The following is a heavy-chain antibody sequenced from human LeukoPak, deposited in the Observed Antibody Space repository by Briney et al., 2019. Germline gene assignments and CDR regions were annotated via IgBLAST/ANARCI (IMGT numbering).Heavy chain of an antibody. CDR3: ARAVVYCSGGSCYLCGMDV. CDR1: GFTFGSYG. J-gene: IGHJ6*02. V-gene: IGHV3-33*01. Sequence: AGRSLRLSCAASGFTFGSYGMHWVRQAPGKGLEWVAVIWYDGSNKYYADSVKGRFTISRDNSKNTLYLQMNSLRAEDTAVYYCARAVVYCSGGSCYLCGMDVWGQGTTVTVSS. CDR2: IWYDGSNK. D-gene: IGHD2-15*01.